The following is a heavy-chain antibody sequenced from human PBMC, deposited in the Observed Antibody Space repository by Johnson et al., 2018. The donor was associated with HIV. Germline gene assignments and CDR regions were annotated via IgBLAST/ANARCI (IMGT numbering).Heavy chain of an antibody. Sequence: VESGGGLVKPGGSLRLSCAASGFTFSNAWMSWVRQAPGKGLEWVGRIKSKTDGGTTDDAAPVKGRFTISRDDSKNTLYLQMNSLKTEDTAVYYCTTDWGSYDNDAFDIWGQGTMVTVSS. CDR1: GFTFSNAW. CDR2: IKSKTDGGTT. D-gene: IGHD1-26*01. CDR3: TTDWGSYDNDAFDI. J-gene: IGHJ3*02. V-gene: IGHV3-15*01.